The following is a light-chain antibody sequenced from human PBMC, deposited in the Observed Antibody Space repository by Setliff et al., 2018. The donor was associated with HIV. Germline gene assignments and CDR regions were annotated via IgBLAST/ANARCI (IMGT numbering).Light chain of an antibody. CDR1: SSDVGSYDF. Sequence: QSVLIQPASVSGSPGQSVTVSCTGTSSDVGSYDFVSWYQQLPGKAPKLLIYDVSDRPSGVSHRFSGSKSGNTASLTISGLQSEDEADYYCASYRPNDFVVFGTGTKVTV. V-gene: IGLV2-14*03. CDR2: DVS. CDR3: ASYRPNDFVV. J-gene: IGLJ1*01.